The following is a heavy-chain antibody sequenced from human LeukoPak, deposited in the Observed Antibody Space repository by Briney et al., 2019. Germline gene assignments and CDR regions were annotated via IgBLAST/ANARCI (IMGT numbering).Heavy chain of an antibody. D-gene: IGHD5-24*01. V-gene: IGHV3-33*06. J-gene: IGHJ6*03. CDR1: GFTFSDYG. CDR3: AKDGDAYTEFYYYYMDV. CDR2: IWHDGSNK. Sequence: GGSLRLSCAASGFTFSDYGLHWVRQAPGKGLEWVALIWHDGSNKYYADSVMGRFTISRDNSKNTLYLQMNSLRAEDTDMYYCAKDGDAYTEFYYYYMDVWGKGTTVTVSS.